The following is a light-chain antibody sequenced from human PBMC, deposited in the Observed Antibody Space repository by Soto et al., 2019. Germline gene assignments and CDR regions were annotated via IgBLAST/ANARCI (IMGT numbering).Light chain of an antibody. CDR3: QQCYSSPLT. V-gene: IGKV1-39*01. Sequence: DIQMTQSPSSLSASVGDRVTITCRASQTISNYLNWYQQQPWNAPKLLSYAASSLQSGIPSKFSVSGSWTDFTLTISSLHPEDFATYYCQQCYSSPLTFCGGTKVEIK. CDR1: QTISNY. CDR2: AAS. J-gene: IGKJ4*01.